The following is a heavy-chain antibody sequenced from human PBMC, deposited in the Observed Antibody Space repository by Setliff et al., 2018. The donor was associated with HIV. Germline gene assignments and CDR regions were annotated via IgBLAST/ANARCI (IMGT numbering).Heavy chain of an antibody. CDR1: GGSISRYF. CDR3: TRHVDSGTYMDV. Sequence: SETLSLTCTVSGGSISRYFWNWIRQPPGKGLEWIGYLDTRGRAIYNPSLESRVAIWMDTSKNQFSLRLTSVAAADTAVYYCTRHVDSGTYMDVWGRGTTVTVSS. D-gene: IGHD5-18*01. CDR2: LDTRGRA. V-gene: IGHV4-4*08. J-gene: IGHJ6*03.